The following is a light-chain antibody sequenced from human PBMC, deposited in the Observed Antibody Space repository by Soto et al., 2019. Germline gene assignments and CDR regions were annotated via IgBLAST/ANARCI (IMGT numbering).Light chain of an antibody. CDR2: GAS. CDR1: QSVYSNY. Sequence: EIGLTQSPGTLSLSPGERATLSCRASQSVYSNYLAWYQQKPGQTPRLLIYGASSRATGIPDRFSGSGSGTDFTLTISRLEPEDFAVYYCQQYDTSPFTFGPGTKVDVK. CDR3: QQYDTSPFT. J-gene: IGKJ3*01. V-gene: IGKV3-20*01.